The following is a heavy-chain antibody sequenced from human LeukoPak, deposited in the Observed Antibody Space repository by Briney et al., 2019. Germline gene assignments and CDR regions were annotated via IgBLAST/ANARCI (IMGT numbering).Heavy chain of an antibody. CDR1: GYTFTSYG. Sequence: GASVKVSCKASGYTFTSYGISRVRQAPREGLEWLGCISAYNGNTNSAQKLQARVTMTTDTSTSTACMELRSLRSDDTAVYYCARDPRGILVARNDYWGQGTLVTVSS. J-gene: IGHJ4*02. V-gene: IGHV1-18*01. CDR3: ARDPRGILVARNDY. CDR2: ISAYNGNT. D-gene: IGHD2-15*01.